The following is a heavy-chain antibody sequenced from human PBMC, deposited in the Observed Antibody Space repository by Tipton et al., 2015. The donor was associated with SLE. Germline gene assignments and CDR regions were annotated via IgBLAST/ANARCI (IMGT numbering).Heavy chain of an antibody. CDR1: GGSISSHY. CDR2: IYYSGST. Sequence: TLSLTCTVSGGSISSHYWSWIRQPPGKGLEWIGYIYYSGSTNYNPSLKSRVTISVDTSKNQFSLKLSSVTAADTAVYYCARVVGEITMIEVDAFDIWGQGTMVTVSS. CDR3: ARVVGEITMIEVDAFDI. V-gene: IGHV4-59*11. J-gene: IGHJ3*02. D-gene: IGHD3-22*01.